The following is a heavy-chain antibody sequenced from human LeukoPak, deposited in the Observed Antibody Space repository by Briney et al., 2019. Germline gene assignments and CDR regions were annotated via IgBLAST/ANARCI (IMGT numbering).Heavy chain of an antibody. V-gene: IGHV1-69*13. J-gene: IGHJ4*02. CDR3: AREGTYDSSGYMALTFDY. CDR2: IIPSFGTA. Sequence: GASVKVSCKASGGTFSSYAISWVRQAPGQGLEWMGGIIPSFGTANYAQKFQGRVTITADESTSTAYMELSSLRSEDTAVYYCAREGTYDSSGYMALTFDYWGQGTLVTVSS. CDR1: GGTFSSYA. D-gene: IGHD3-22*01.